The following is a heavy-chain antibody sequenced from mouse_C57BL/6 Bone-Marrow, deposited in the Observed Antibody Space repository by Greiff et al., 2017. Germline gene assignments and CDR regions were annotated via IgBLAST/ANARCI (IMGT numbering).Heavy chain of an antibody. V-gene: IGHV1-64*01. CDR2: MHPNGGSP. CDR1: GYTFTNYW. Sequence: VQLQQPGAELVKPGASVKLSCKASGYTFTNYWMHWVKQRPGQGLEWIGMMHPNGGSPDYNEKFKSEATLSVDKSSRTAYMELSSLTSEDSAVYYWAKSYDYYDYTMDYWGQGTSVTVSS. D-gene: IGHD2-4*01. CDR3: AKSYDYYDYTMDY. J-gene: IGHJ4*01.